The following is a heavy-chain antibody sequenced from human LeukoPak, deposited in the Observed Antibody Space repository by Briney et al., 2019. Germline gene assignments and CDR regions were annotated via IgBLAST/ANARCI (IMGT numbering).Heavy chain of an antibody. J-gene: IGHJ4*02. CDR3: ARHPSLRFVNY. CDR2: IYYSGST. Sequence: TSQTPSLTCTVSGGSISSGGYYWSWIRQHPGKGLEWIGYIYYSGSTYYNPSLKSRVTISVDTSKNQFSLKLSSVTAADTAVYYCARHPSLRFVNYWGQGTLVTVSS. CDR1: GGSISSGGYY. V-gene: IGHV4-31*03. D-gene: IGHD3-10*01.